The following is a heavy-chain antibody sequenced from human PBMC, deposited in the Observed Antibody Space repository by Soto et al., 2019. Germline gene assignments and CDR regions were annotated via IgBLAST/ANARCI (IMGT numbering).Heavy chain of an antibody. Sequence: SVKVSCKASGGTFSSYAISWVRQAPGQGLEWMGGIIPIFGTANYAQKFQGRVTITADESTSTAYMELSSLRSEDTAVYYCARDPKYYFGVAHYGMDVWGQGTTVTVSS. CDR2: IIPIFGTA. V-gene: IGHV1-69*13. CDR1: GGTFSSYA. J-gene: IGHJ6*02. CDR3: ARDPKYYFGVAHYGMDV. D-gene: IGHD3-3*01.